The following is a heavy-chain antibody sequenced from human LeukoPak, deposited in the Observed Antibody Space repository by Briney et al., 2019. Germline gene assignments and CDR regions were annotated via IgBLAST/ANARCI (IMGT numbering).Heavy chain of an antibody. Sequence: SETLSLTCTVPGGSISSYYWSWIRQPAGKGLEWIGRIHTSGSTNYNPSLPSRVTMSVDTSKNQLSLKLSSVTAADTAVYYCARDATCTTITCYKQIDSWGQGTLVTVSS. J-gene: IGHJ4*02. CDR2: IHTSGST. CDR3: ARDATCTTITCYKQIDS. CDR1: GGSISSYY. V-gene: IGHV4-4*07. D-gene: IGHD2-2*02.